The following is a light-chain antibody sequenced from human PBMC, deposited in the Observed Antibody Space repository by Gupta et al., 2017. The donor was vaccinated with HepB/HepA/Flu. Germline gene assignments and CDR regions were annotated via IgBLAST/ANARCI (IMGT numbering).Light chain of an antibody. CDR1: NPNIGTKY. V-gene: IGLV1-51*02. Sequence: QSVLTQPPSVSPAPGQRLTISCSGRNPNIGTKYVTRYQHHPGTAPKLLIHENNKRPSGIPDRFSGSRSGTSATLGITGLQTGDEADYYCGAWDSSLSVGVFGGGTQLSVL. CDR3: GAWDSSLSVGV. J-gene: IGLJ3*02. CDR2: ENN.